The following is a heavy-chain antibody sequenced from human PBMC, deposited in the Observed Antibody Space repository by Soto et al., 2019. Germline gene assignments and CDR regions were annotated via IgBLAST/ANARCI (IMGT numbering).Heavy chain of an antibody. CDR3: AREGDGTVTTETRYYYGMTV. J-gene: IGHJ6*02. D-gene: IGHD4-4*01. CDR1: GDSISSYY. CDR2: VSYTGNT. Sequence: TLSLTCIVSGDSISSYYWNWIRQPPGKGLEWIGYVSYTGNTNYNPSLKSRVTISVDTSKNQFSLKLSYVTAADTAVYYCAREGDGTVTTETRYYYGMTVCGQGTTVTVSS. V-gene: IGHV4-59*01.